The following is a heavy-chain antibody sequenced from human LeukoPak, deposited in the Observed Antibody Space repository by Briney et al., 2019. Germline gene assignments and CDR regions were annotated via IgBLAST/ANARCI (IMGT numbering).Heavy chain of an antibody. J-gene: IGHJ4*02. V-gene: IGHV3-74*01. CDR1: GFTFSSYW. CDR2: INIDGSTT. Sequence: GGSLRLSCAASGFTFSSYWIHWVRQAPEKGLVWVSRINIDGSTTNYADSVKGRFTISRDHAKNTLYLQMNSLGAEATAVYYCARTNNGSFDYWGQGTLVTVSS. CDR3: ARTNNGSFDY. D-gene: IGHD1/OR15-1a*01.